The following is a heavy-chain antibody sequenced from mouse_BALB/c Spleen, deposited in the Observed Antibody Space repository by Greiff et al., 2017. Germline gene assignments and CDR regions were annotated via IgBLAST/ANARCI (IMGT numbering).Heavy chain of an antibody. CDR3: TRDDYGAY. V-gene: IGHV1-69*02. CDR1: GYTFTSYW. J-gene: IGHJ2*01. Sequence: QVQLQQPGAELVRPGASVKLSCKASGYTFTSYWINWVKQRPGQGLEWIGNIYPSDSYTNYNQTFKDKATLTVDKSSSTAYMQLSSPTSEDSAVYYCTRDDYGAYWGQGTTLTVSS. D-gene: IGHD2-4*01. CDR2: IYPSDSYT.